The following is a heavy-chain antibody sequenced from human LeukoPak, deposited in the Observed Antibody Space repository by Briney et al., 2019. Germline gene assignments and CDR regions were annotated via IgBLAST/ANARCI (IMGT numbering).Heavy chain of an antibody. D-gene: IGHD3-9*01. J-gene: IGHJ4*02. CDR3: AKGVRYLDWWILDY. CDR2: ISGSDYA. Sequence: GGSLRLSCAASGFTFSNYAMGWVRQAPGKGLEWVSGISGSDYAYYTDSVKGQFTISRDNSKNTLYLQMNTLRAEDTAVYYCAKGVRYLDWWILDYWGQGTLVPVSS. CDR1: GFTFSNYA. V-gene: IGHV3-23*01.